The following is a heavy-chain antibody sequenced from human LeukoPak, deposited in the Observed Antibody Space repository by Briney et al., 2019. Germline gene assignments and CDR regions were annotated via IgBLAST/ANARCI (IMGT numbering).Heavy chain of an antibody. J-gene: IGHJ4*02. CDR2: INSDGSSI. V-gene: IGHV3-74*01. Sequence: GGSLRLSCAASGFTFSSHWMHWVRQAPGKGLVWVSRINSDGSSISYADSVKGRFTISRDNAKNTLYLQMNSLRAEDTAVYYCARDRQLWTTRDTSGGAQVGYSGQGTLVTVSS. D-gene: IGHD5-18*01. CDR1: GFTFSSHW. CDR3: ARDRQLWTTRDTSGGAQVGY.